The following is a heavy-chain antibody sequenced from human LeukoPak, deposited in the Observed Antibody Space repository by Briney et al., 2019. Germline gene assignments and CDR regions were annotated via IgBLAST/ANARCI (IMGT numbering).Heavy chain of an antibody. D-gene: IGHD6-19*01. V-gene: IGHV3-9*01. CDR1: GFTFDDYA. J-gene: IGHJ4*02. CDR3: AKLSAPFINSGWYDY. CDR2: ISWNSGSI. Sequence: PGGSLRLSCAASGFTFDDYAMHWVRQAPGKGLEWVSGISWNSGSIGYADSVKGRFTISRDNAKNSLYLQMNSLRAEDTALYYCAKLSAPFINSGWYDYWGQGTLVTVSS.